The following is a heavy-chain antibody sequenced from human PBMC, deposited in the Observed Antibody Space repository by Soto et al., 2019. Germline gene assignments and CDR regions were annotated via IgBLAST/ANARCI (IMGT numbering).Heavy chain of an antibody. CDR3: AREGLTGTIGLYYYYGMDV. D-gene: IGHD1-7*01. J-gene: IGHJ6*02. CDR1: GGSISSYY. V-gene: IGHV4-59*01. CDR2: IYYSGST. Sequence: QVQLQESGPGLVKPSETLSLTCTVSGGSISSYYWSWIRQPPGKGLEWIGYIYYSGSTNYNPSLTRRVTISVATSKNQFSLKLSSVTAADTAVYYCAREGLTGTIGLYYYYGMDVWGQGTTVTVSS.